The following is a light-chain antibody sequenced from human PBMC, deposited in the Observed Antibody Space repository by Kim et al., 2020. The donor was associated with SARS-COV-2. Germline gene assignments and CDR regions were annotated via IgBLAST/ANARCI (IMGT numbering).Light chain of an antibody. Sequence: QLVLTQSPSASASLGASVKVTCTLSSGHSSYAIAWLQQQPEKGPRYLMKVNSDGSHNTGDGIPDRFSGSSSGTERYLTISSLQSEDEADYYCQTWDTGLRVFGGGTKLTVL. J-gene: IGLJ3*02. CDR1: SGHSSYA. CDR3: QTWDTGLRV. CDR2: VNSDGSH. V-gene: IGLV4-69*01.